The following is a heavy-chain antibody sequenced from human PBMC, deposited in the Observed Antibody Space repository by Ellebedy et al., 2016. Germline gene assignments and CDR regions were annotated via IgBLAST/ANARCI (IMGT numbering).Heavy chain of an antibody. J-gene: IGHJ4*02. CDR2: INHSGST. CDR1: GGSFSGHY. CDR3: ARGALLEWLLRALDY. V-gene: IGHV4-34*01. D-gene: IGHD3-3*01. Sequence: SETLSLTCAVYGGSFSGHYWSWIRQPPGKGLEWIGEINHSGSTNYNPSLKSRVTISVDTSKNQFSLKLSSVTAADTAVYYCARGALLEWLLRALDYWGQGTLVTVSS.